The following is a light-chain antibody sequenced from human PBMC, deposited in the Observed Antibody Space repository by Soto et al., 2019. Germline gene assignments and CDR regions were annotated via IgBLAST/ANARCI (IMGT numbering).Light chain of an antibody. V-gene: IGKV1-5*03. CDR2: KAP. CDR1: QSINNW. Sequence: DSQMTQSPSTLSASVGDRVTITCRASQSINNWLAWYQQKPGKAPKLLIYKAPTLESGVPSRFSGSGSGTEFTLTISSLQPGDFATYYCQQYNSISLLTFGGGTKVDIK. CDR3: QQYNSISLLT. J-gene: IGKJ4*01.